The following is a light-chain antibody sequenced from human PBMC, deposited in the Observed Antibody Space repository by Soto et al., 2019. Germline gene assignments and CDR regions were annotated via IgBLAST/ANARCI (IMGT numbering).Light chain of an antibody. V-gene: IGLV2-14*01. J-gene: IGLJ1*01. CDR3: SSYTSGSTLLDV. CDR1: SSDVGGYNY. Sequence: QSALTQPASVSGSPGQSITISCTGTSSDVGGYNYVSWYQQHPGKAPKLMMYDVSNRPSGISNRFSGSKSGNTASLTISGLHAEDEADYYYSSYTSGSTLLDVFGPGTKVTVL. CDR2: DVS.